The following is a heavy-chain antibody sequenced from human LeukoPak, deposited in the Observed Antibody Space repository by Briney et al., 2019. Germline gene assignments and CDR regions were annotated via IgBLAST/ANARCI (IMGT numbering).Heavy chain of an antibody. D-gene: IGHD3-22*01. CDR3: ARDLHYDSSGGYYYYYYGMDV. J-gene: IGHJ6*02. V-gene: IGHV3-48*04. CDR1: GFTFSSYS. CDR2: ISNSGSTI. Sequence: PGGSLRLSCAASGFTFSSYSMNWVRQAPGKGLEWVSYISNSGSTIYYADSVKGRFTISRDNAKNSLYLQMNSLRAEDTAVYYCARDLHYDSSGGYYYYYYGMDVWGQGTTVTVSS.